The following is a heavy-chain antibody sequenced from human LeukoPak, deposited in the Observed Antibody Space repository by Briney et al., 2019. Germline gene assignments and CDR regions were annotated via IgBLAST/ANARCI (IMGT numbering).Heavy chain of an antibody. CDR2: INHSGST. V-gene: IGHV4-34*01. D-gene: IGHD3-22*01. J-gene: IGHJ4*02. CDR3: ARERIHYYDSSGYYYFDY. CDR1: GGSFSGYY. Sequence: PSETLSLTCAVYGGSFSGYYWSWIRQPPGKGLEWIGEINHSGSTNYNPSLKSRVTISVDTSKNQFSLKLSSVTAADTAVYYCARERIHYYDSSGYYYFDYWGQGTLVTVSS.